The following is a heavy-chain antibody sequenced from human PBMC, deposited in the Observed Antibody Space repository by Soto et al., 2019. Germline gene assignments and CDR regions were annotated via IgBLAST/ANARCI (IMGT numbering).Heavy chain of an antibody. CDR3: ARCPQPPDTADPYAVDV. J-gene: IGHJ6*02. CDR1: GGTFSRSG. V-gene: IGHV1-69*18. CDR2: IVPSVDTT. Sequence: QVQLVQSGTEVKKPGASVKVSCKASGGTFSRSGFHWVRQAPGQGLEWMGMIVPSVDTTNYAQKFQARVTISADQFTSTVYMELRSLRSEETAVYYCARCPQPPDTADPYAVDVWGQGTRVIVSS. D-gene: IGHD5-18*01.